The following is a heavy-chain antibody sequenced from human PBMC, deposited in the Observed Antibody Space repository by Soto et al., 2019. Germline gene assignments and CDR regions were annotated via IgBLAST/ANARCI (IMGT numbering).Heavy chain of an antibody. J-gene: IGHJ6*03. CDR2: ISSSGSTI. CDR3: ARAVAAAGYYYYYYYYMDV. CDR1: GVTFSDYY. D-gene: IGHD6-13*01. Sequence: QVQLVESGGGLVKPGGSLRLSCAASGVTFSDYYMSWIRQAPGKGLAWVSYISSSGSTIYYADSVKGRFTISRYNAKTSLYLQMNSLRAEYTAVYYCARAVAAAGYYYYYYYYMDVWGNGTTVTVSS. V-gene: IGHV3-11*01.